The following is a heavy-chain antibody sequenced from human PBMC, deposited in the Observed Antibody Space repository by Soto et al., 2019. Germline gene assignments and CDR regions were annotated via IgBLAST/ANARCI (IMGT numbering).Heavy chain of an antibody. CDR1: GFTFSSFA. J-gene: IGHJ6*02. V-gene: IGHV3-23*01. CDR2: ISGSGGST. CDR3: AKGHSSSPSPQYYYYGIDV. D-gene: IGHD6-13*01. Sequence: GGSLRLSCAGSGFTFSSFAMSWVRQAPGKGLEWVSGISGSGGSTYHADSVKGRFIISRDNSKNMLYLQMNSVRAEDTAVYYCAKGHSSSPSPQYYYYGIDVWGPGTTVTVSS.